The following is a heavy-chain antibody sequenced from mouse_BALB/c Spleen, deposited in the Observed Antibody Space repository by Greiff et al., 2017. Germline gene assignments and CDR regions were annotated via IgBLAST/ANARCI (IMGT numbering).Heavy chain of an antibody. CDR3: ARHDSFYAMDY. D-gene: IGHD2-13*01. Sequence: DVMLVESGGGLVKPGGSLKLSCAASGFAFSSYDMSWVRQTPEKRLEWVAYISSGGGSTYYPDTVKGRFTISRDNAKNTLYLQMSSLKSEDTAMYYCARHDSFYAMDYWGQGTSVTVSS. J-gene: IGHJ4*01. V-gene: IGHV5-12-1*01. CDR2: ISSGGGST. CDR1: GFAFSSYD.